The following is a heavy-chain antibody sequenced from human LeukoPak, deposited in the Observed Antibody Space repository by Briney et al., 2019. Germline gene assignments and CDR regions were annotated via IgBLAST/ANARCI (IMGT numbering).Heavy chain of an antibody. CDR2: INSDGSST. J-gene: IGHJ4*02. V-gene: IGHV3-74*01. CDR1: GFTFSSYW. CDR3: ARARYGGNYYFDY. Sequence: GGSLRLSCAASGFTFSSYWMHWVRRAPGKGLVWVSRINSDGSSTSYADSVKGRFTISRDNAKNTLYLQMNSLRAEDTAVYYCARARYGGNYYFDYWGQGTLVTVSS. D-gene: IGHD4-23*01.